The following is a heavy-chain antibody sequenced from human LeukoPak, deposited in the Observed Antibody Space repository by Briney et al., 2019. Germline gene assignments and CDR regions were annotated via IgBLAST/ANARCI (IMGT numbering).Heavy chain of an antibody. CDR1: GFTLSTYA. Sequence: PGGSLRLSCTASGFTLSTYAMNWVRQAPGKGLEWVSSISANGDSSDYTDSVKGRFTISRDNSKNTLYLQMNSLSAEDTAMYYCRRQFLVGVSWGPGTLVTVSS. J-gene: IGHJ5*02. CDR2: ISANGDSS. CDR3: RRQFLVGVS. V-gene: IGHV3-23*01. D-gene: IGHD2-15*01.